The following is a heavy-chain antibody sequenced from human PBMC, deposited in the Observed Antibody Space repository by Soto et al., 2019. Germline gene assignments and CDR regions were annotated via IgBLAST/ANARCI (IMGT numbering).Heavy chain of an antibody. CDR1: GFTFSSYA. CDR2: ISGSGGST. J-gene: IGHJ4*02. D-gene: IGHD5-12*01. CDR3: AKDPVKGYSGVV. V-gene: IGHV3-23*01. Sequence: EVQLLESGGGLVQPGGSLRLSCAASGFTFSSYAMRWVRQAPGKGLEWVSAISGSGGSTYYADSVKGRFTISRDNSKNTLYLHMNSLRAEDTAVYYCAKDPVKGYSGVVWGQGTLVTVSS.